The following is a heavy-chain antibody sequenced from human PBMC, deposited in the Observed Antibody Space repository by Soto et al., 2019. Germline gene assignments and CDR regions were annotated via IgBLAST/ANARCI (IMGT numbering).Heavy chain of an antibody. CDR2: IIPIFGTP. CDR3: AGRCDGTNCLAHFDY. V-gene: IGHV1-69*06. CDR1: GGTFNNYV. D-gene: IGHD2-2*01. Sequence: QVQLVQSGAEVKKPGSSVKVSCRASGGTFNNYVINWVRQAPGQGLEWMAGIIPIFGTPNYAQKFQGRVTITGDKSTSTGYMELNRLRSEDTAVYYCAGRCDGTNCLAHFDYWGQGNLVTVSS. J-gene: IGHJ4*02.